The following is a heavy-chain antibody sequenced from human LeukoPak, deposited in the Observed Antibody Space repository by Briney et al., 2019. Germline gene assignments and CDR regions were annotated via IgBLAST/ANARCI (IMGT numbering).Heavy chain of an antibody. J-gene: IGHJ4*02. CDR3: TYPAFFDY. Sequence: GGSLRLSCAASGFTFSIYGMHWVRRAPGKGLEWVGVIWYDGSKKYYADSVEGRFTISRDNSKNTVDLQMNRLRVEDAALYYCTYPAFFDYWGQGTLVTVSS. V-gene: IGHV3-30*02. CDR2: IWYDGSKK. CDR1: GFTFSIYG.